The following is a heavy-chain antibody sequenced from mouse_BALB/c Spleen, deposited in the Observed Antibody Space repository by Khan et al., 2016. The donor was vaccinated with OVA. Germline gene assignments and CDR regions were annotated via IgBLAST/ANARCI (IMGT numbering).Heavy chain of an antibody. CDR3: AEPPYFSYVLDS. CDR2: INTYTGEP. CDR1: GYTFTNYG. J-gene: IGHJ4*01. Sequence: QVQLKQSGPDLKKPGETVKISCKASGYTFTNYGMNWVKQAPGKGLKWMGWINTYTGEPTYADDFKGRFAFSLATSASTAYLQIDTLKNEDTATYFCAEPPYFSYVLDSWGQGTSVTVSS. D-gene: IGHD2-10*01. V-gene: IGHV9-3-1*01.